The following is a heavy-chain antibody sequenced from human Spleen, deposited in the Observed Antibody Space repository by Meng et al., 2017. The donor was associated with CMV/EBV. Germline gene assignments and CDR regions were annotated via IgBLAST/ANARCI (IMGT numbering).Heavy chain of an antibody. Sequence: GESLKISCAASGFTFSAYAMNWVRQAPGKGLEWVSSISTTSAYIYYADSLKGRFTISRDNAKNSLYLQMNSLKAEDTAVYYCAKTVGPAYDSSGYYPPGDYWGQGTLVTVSS. V-gene: IGHV3-21*06. J-gene: IGHJ4*02. CDR3: AKTVGPAYDSSGYYPPGDY. CDR1: GFTFSAYA. CDR2: ISTTSAYI. D-gene: IGHD3-22*01.